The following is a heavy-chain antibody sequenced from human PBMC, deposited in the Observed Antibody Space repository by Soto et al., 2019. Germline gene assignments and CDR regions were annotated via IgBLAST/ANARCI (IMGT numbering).Heavy chain of an antibody. J-gene: IGHJ4*02. Sequence: PSETLSLTCTVSGYSINSDDYWGWIRQPPGKGLEWIASIYHSVSTFYNPSLRSRVTISIDTSKNQFSLRLTAVTAADTAVYYCATSQKGYNWNYFDHWGQGALVTVSS. CDR1: GYSINSDDY. CDR2: IYHSVST. V-gene: IGHV4-38-2*02. D-gene: IGHD1-20*01. CDR3: ATSQKGYNWNYFDH.